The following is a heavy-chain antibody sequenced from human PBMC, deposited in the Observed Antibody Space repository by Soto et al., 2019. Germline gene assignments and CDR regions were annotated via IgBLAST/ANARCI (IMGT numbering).Heavy chain of an antibody. CDR1: GGSFSGYY. Sequence: PSETLSLTCAFYGGSFSGYYWSWIRQPPGKGLEWIGEINHSGSTNYNPSLKSRVTISVDTSKNQFSLKLSSVTAADTAVYYCARGRRDIVVVPAAMSRYYYYYYMDVWGKGTTVT. CDR3: ARGRRDIVVVPAAMSRYYYYYYMDV. J-gene: IGHJ6*03. D-gene: IGHD2-2*01. V-gene: IGHV4-34*01. CDR2: INHSGST.